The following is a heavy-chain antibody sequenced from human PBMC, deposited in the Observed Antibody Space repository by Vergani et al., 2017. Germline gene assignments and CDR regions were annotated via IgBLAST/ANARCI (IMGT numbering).Heavy chain of an antibody. J-gene: IGHJ5*02. D-gene: IGHD3-9*01. Sequence: QVQLVQSGAEVKKPGASVKVSCKASGYTFTSYYMHWVRQAPGQGLEWMGIINPSGGSTSYAQKFQGRVTMTRDTSTSPVYMELSSLRSEDTAVYYCARGYYDILTGFSWFDPWGQGTLVTVSS. CDR3: ARGYYDILTGFSWFDP. CDR1: GYTFTSYY. CDR2: INPSGGST. V-gene: IGHV1-46*03.